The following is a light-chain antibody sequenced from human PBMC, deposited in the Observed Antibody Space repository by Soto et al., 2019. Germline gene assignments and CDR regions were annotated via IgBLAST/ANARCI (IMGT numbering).Light chain of an antibody. Sequence: DIQMTQSPSTLSASVGDRVTITCRASQSISSWLAWYQQKPGKAPKLLIYKASSLESRVPSRFSGSGSETESTLTISSLQPDDFAPYYCQQYNSYSPYTFGQGPKLQIK. V-gene: IGKV1-5*03. CDR3: QQYNSYSPYT. CDR1: QSISSW. CDR2: KAS. J-gene: IGKJ2*01.